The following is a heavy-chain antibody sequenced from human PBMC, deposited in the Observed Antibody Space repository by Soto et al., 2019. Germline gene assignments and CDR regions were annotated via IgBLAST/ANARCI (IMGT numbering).Heavy chain of an antibody. CDR3: ARDRGITGTTTYYYGMDV. J-gene: IGHJ6*02. D-gene: IGHD1-7*01. V-gene: IGHV6-1*01. CDR1: EDSVSSNSAA. Sequence: SETLSLTCAISEDSVSSNSAAWNWIRQSPSRGLEWLGRTYYRSKWYNDYAVSVKSRITINPDTSKTLFSLQLNSVTPEDTAVYYCARDRGITGTTTYYYGMDVWGQGTTVTVS. CDR2: TYYRSKWYN.